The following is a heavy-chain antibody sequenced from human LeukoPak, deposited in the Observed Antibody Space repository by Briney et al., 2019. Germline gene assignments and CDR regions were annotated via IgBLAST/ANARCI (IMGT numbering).Heavy chain of an antibody. V-gene: IGHV3-11*04. CDR2: ISSGGSTI. J-gene: IGHJ4*02. Sequence: GGSLRLSCAASGFIFSDYYMSWIRQAPGKGLEWVSYISSGGSTIYYADSVKGRFTISRDNAKNSLYLQMNSLRAEDTAVYYCAKGAYDYVWGSYREYYFDYWGQGTLVTVSS. D-gene: IGHD3-16*02. CDR1: GFIFSDYY. CDR3: AKGAYDYVWGSYREYYFDY.